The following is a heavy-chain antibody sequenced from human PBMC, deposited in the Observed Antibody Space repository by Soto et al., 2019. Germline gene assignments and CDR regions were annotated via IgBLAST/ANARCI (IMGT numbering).Heavy chain of an antibody. CDR1: GYTFTTYG. V-gene: IGHV1-18*01. CDR3: ARGRYGDY. D-gene: IGHD1-1*01. CDR2: ISAHNGNT. Sequence: QVHLVQSGAEVKKPGASVKVSCKGSGYTFTTYGITGVRQAPGQGLEGMGWISAHNGNTNYAQKPQGRVTVTRDTSTSTAYMELRSLRSDDTAVYYCARGRYGDYWGQGALVTVSS. J-gene: IGHJ4*02.